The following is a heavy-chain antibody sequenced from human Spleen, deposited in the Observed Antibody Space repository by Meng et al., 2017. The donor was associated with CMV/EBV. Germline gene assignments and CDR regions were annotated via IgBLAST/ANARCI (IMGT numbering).Heavy chain of an antibody. Sequence: GGSLRLSCAASGFTFRDNYMNWVRQAPGKGLEWVSSINWNGGSKGYADSVKGRFIISRDNAKNSLYLQMNSLRAEDTALYYCATDGKGYMDWGQGTLVTVSS. D-gene: IGHD5-24*01. CDR3: ATDGKGYMD. V-gene: IGHV3-20*04. J-gene: IGHJ4*02. CDR1: GFTFRDNY. CDR2: INWNGGSK.